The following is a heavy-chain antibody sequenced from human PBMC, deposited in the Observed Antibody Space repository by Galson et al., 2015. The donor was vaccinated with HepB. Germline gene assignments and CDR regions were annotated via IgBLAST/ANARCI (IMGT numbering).Heavy chain of an antibody. CDR2: ISGSGDST. CDR3: ARVGYFLTEMATITDY. J-gene: IGHJ4*02. V-gene: IGHV3-23*01. CDR1: GFTLRSYA. D-gene: IGHD5-24*01. Sequence: SLRLSCAASGFTLRSYAMSWVRQAPGKGLEWVSGISGSGDSTYYADSVKGRFTISRDNAKNSLYLQMNSLRAEDTAVYYCARVGYFLTEMATITDYWGQGTLVTVSS.